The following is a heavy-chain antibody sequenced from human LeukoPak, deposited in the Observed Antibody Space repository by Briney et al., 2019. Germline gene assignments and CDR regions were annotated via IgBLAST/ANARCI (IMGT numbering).Heavy chain of an antibody. CDR1: GFTFSIFW. CDR3: ATSYDSSGNN. J-gene: IGHJ4*02. V-gene: IGHV3-7*01. D-gene: IGHD3-22*01. Sequence: GGSLRLCCAASGFTFSIFWMSWVRQAPGKGLEWVANIKQDGSAKYYVDSVKGRFTISRDNARNSLYLEMNNLRAEDTAIYYCATSYDSSGNNWGQGTLVTVSS. CDR2: IKQDGSAK.